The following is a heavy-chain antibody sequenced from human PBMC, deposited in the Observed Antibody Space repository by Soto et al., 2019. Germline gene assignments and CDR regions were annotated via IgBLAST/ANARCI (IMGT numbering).Heavy chain of an antibody. J-gene: IGHJ5*02. CDR1: GGSFSDFY. Sequence: SETLSLTCAVYGGSFSDFYWAWIRQPPAKGLEWIGEINHSGSTNYNPSLESRLTISVDTSKNQFPLNINSVTPADTAVYYCARVFGYNAEFAFDPWGGGTLVTVSS. D-gene: IGHD5-12*01. V-gene: IGHV4-34*01. CDR3: ARVFGYNAEFAFDP. CDR2: INHSGST.